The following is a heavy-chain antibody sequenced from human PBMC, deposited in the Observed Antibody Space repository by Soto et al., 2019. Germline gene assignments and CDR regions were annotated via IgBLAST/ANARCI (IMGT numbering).Heavy chain of an antibody. CDR1: GGSISSGNYC. CDR3: ARDLDTATYFDY. V-gene: IGHV4-30-4*01. J-gene: IGHJ4*01. Sequence: SETLSLTCTISGGSISSGNYCWSWIRQPPGKGLEWIGFIHYSGSSYYNPSLKSRVTISVDTSKNQFSLKLDSVTAADTAVYYCARDLDTATYFDYWGHGTLVTVSS. D-gene: IGHD5-18*01. CDR2: IHYSGSS.